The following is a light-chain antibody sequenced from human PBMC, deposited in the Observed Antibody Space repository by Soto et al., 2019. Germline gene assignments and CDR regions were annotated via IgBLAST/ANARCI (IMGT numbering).Light chain of an antibody. V-gene: IGKV3D-15*01. J-gene: IGKJ4*01. CDR2: GAP. CDR3: QMYNNWVAT. CDR1: QSISSN. Sequence: EIVMTQSPAILSVSPGERVTLSCRANQSISSNLAWYQQKPGHTPRLLIYGAPTRATGIPARFSGSGSGTDFTLTINSLQSEDFAVYYCQMYNNWVATFGGGTKVEI.